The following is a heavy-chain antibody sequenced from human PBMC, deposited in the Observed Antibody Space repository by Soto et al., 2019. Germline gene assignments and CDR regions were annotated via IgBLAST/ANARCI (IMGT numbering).Heavy chain of an antibody. CDR1: GYTFTSYY. CDR2: IIPIFGTA. Sequence: GASVKVSCKASGYTFTSYYMHWVRQAPGQGLEWMGGIIPIFGTANYAQKFQGRVTITADESTSTAYMELSSLRSEDTAVYYCARVGITGTTAFDPWGQGTLVTVSS. J-gene: IGHJ5*02. D-gene: IGHD1-7*01. V-gene: IGHV1-69*13. CDR3: ARVGITGTTAFDP.